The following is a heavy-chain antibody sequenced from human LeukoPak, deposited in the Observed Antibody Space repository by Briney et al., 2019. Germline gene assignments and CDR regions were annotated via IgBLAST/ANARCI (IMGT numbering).Heavy chain of an antibody. V-gene: IGHV3-7*01. J-gene: IGHJ3*02. D-gene: IGHD2-2*02. CDR3: ARGGDIVVVPAAIEDAFDI. Sequence: GGSLRLSCAASGFTFSSYWMSWVRQAPGKGLEWVANIKQDGSEKYYVDSVKGRFTISRDNAKNSLYLQMNSLRAEDTAVYYCARGGDIVVVPAAIEDAFDIWGQGTMVTVSS. CDR2: IKQDGSEK. CDR1: GFTFSSYW.